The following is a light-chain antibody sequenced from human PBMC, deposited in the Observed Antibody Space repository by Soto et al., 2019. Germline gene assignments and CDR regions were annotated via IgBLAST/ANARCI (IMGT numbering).Light chain of an antibody. CDR3: QQRSNWPPIT. J-gene: IGKJ5*01. V-gene: IGKV3-11*01. CDR2: DAS. CDR1: QSVSSY. Sequence: IVMTQSAATLSVSPGQGATLSCRASQSVSSYLAWYQQKPGQAPRLLVYDASNRATGIPARFSGSGSGTDFTLTISSLEPEDFAVYYCQQRSNWPPITFGQGTRLEIK.